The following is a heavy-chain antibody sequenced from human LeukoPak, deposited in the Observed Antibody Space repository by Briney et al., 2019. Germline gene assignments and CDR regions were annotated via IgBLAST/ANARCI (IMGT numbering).Heavy chain of an antibody. CDR3: AKDRRGPDGY. CDR2: ISGSGGST. J-gene: IGHJ4*02. V-gene: IGHV3-23*01. CDR1: GFTFSGYA. D-gene: IGHD5-24*01. Sequence: GGSLRLSCAASGFTFSGYAMSWVRQAPGKGLEWASAISGSGGSTYYADSVKGRFTISRDNSKNTLYLQMNSLRAEDTAVYYCAKDRRGPDGYWGQGTLVTVSS.